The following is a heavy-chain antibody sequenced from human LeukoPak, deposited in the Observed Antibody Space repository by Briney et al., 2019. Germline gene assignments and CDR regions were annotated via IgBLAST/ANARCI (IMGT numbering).Heavy chain of an antibody. CDR2: ISSSSNTI. D-gene: IGHD6-6*01. Sequence: GGSLRLSCAASGFTFSTYSMNWVRQAPGKGLEWVSYISSSSNTIYYADSVEGRFTISRDNAKNSLYLQMNSLRAEDTAVYYCARDRYSSSSKSNWFDPWGQGTLATVSS. CDR1: GFTFSTYS. CDR3: ARDRYSSSSKSNWFDP. V-gene: IGHV3-48*04. J-gene: IGHJ5*02.